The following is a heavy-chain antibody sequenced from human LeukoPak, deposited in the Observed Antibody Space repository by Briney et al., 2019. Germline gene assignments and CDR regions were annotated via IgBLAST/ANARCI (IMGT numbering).Heavy chain of an antibody. D-gene: IGHD3-9*01. V-gene: IGHV1-69*06. J-gene: IGHJ4*02. Sequence: SVKVSCKASVGTFSIYAISWVRQAPGQGLEWMGEIIPIFGTANYAQKFQGRVTITADKSTSTAYMELSSLRSEDTAVYYCASSGTPHYDILTGYYFDYWGQGTLVTVSS. CDR3: ASSGTPHYDILTGYYFDY. CDR1: VGTFSIYA. CDR2: IIPIFGTA.